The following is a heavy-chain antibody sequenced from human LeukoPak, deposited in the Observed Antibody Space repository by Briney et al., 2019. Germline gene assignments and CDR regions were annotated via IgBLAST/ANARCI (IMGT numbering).Heavy chain of an antibody. CDR2: IYTSGST. D-gene: IGHD3-22*01. CDR3: ARASYSYDISGWVPFDY. V-gene: IGHV4-61*02. CDR1: GNSISSGDYY. Sequence: SQTLSLTCTVSGNSISSGDYYWSWIRQPAGKGLEWIGRIYTSGSTTYNPSLKSRVTISGDTSENQFSLRLSSVTAADTTVYYCARASYSYDISGWVPFDYWGQGTLVTVSS. J-gene: IGHJ4*02.